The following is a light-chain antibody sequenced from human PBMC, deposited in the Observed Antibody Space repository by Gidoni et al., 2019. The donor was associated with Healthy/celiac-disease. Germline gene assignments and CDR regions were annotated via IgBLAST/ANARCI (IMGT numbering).Light chain of an antibody. CDR3: QQRSNWPPIT. CDR1: QSVSSY. Sequence: EIVLPQSPATLSLSPGESATLSCRASQSVSSYLAWYQQNPGQAPRLLIFDASNRATGIPARFRGSGSGTDFTLTISSLEPEDFAVYYCQQRSNWPPITVGQGTRLEIK. J-gene: IGKJ5*01. CDR2: DAS. V-gene: IGKV3-11*01.